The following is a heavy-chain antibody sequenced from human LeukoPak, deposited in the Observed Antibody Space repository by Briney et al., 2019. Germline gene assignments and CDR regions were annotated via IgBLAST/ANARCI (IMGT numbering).Heavy chain of an antibody. J-gene: IGHJ5*02. CDR1: GFTFTSYG. CDR3: ARDFFSSLVSTTWFDP. Sequence: TGTSLRLSCAASGFTFTSYGMHWVRQAPGKGLEWVALIWYDGRKEYYADSVKGRFTISRDNAKKSLYLQMNSLRAEDTAVYYCARDFFSSLVSTTWFDPWGQGTLVTVSS. CDR2: IWYDGRKE. V-gene: IGHV3-33*01. D-gene: IGHD2-2*01.